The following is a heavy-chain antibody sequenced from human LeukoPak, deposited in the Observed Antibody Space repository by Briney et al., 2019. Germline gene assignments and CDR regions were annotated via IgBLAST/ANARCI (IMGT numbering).Heavy chain of an antibody. CDR3: VRSGYDYDWFDP. CDR2: IIAILDTA. J-gene: IGHJ5*02. V-gene: IGHV1-69*08. Sequence: ASVKVSCKASGGSFSDYSISWVRQAPGQGLEWMGRIIAILDTAHYAQKFQGRFTITADKSTTTVYMEPSSLRSDDTAVYYCVRSGYDYDWFDPWGQGTLVTVSS. D-gene: IGHD5-12*01. CDR1: GGSFSDYS.